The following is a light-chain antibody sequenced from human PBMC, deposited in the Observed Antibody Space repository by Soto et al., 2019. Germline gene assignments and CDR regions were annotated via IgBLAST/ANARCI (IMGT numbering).Light chain of an antibody. CDR3: SSYTSSSTPVI. CDR1: SSDVGGYNY. J-gene: IGLJ2*01. Sequence: QSALTQPASVSGSPGQSITISCTGTSSDVGGYNYVSWYQQHPGKAPKVMIYEVSNRPSGVSNRFSGSKSGNTASLTISGLQAEDEADYYCSSYTSSSTPVIFAGGTKLTVL. CDR2: EVS. V-gene: IGLV2-14*01.